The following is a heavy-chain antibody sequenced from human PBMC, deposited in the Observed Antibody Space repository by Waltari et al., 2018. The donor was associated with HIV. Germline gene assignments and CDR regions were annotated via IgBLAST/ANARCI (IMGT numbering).Heavy chain of an antibody. D-gene: IGHD2-15*01. CDR3: AKDSTYEVATPSPFDH. Sequence: EVQLVESGGGLVQPGGSLRLSCAASGFTFDDYAMHWVRQAPGKGRGWVSGISWNSGSKDYADAVKGRFTISRDTAKNSLYLQMNSLRGEDTALYYCAKDSTYEVATPSPFDHWGQGTAVTVSS. CDR1: GFTFDDYA. V-gene: IGHV3-9*01. CDR2: ISWNSGSK. J-gene: IGHJ4*02.